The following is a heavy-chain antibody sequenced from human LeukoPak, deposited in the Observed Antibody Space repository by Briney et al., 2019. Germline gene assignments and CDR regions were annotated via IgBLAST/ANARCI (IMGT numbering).Heavy chain of an antibody. V-gene: IGHV1-46*01. Sequence: ASVKVSCKASGYTFTSYYMHWVRQAPGQGLEWMGIINPSGGSTSYAQKFQGRVTMTRDTSTSTVYTELSSLRSEDTAVYYCASQIAAAGIFFPLDYWGQGTLVTVSS. CDR3: ASQIAAAGIFFPLDY. J-gene: IGHJ4*02. CDR2: INPSGGST. CDR1: GYTFTSYY. D-gene: IGHD6-13*01.